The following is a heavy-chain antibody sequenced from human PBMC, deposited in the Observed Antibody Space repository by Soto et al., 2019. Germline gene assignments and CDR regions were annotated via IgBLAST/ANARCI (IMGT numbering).Heavy chain of an antibody. CDR3: ACLRILTGSYYYYGMDV. V-gene: IGHV1-46*01. D-gene: IGHD3-9*01. CDR1: GYTFTSYY. J-gene: IGHJ6*02. CDR2: INPSGGST. Sequence: ASVKVSCKASGYTFTSYYMHWVRQAPGQGLEWMGIINPSGGSTSYAQKFQGRVTMTRDTSTSTVYMELSSLRSEDTAVYYCACLRILTGSYYYYGMDVWGQGTTVTVSS.